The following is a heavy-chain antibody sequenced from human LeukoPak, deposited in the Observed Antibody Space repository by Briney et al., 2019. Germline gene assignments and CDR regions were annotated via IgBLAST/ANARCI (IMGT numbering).Heavy chain of an antibody. CDR1: GGLISSSGNFY. V-gene: IGHV4-39*01. J-gene: IGHJ6*02. D-gene: IGHD1-20*01. Sequence: PSETLSLTCSVSGGLISSSGNFYWGWIRQVPGKGLEWIGSVYYTGYSYDNPSLKSRVTVSVDTSKNQFSLKLNSVTAADTAIYYCARQGAITARRTHYYATDVWGPGTTVTVSS. CDR3: ARQGAITARRTHYYATDV. CDR2: VYYTGYS.